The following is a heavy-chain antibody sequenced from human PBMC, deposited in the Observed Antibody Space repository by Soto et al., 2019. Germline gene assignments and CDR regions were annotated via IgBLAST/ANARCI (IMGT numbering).Heavy chain of an antibody. D-gene: IGHD4-17*01. CDR3: AKDPPNDCGDYGGYFDY. CDR2: ISYDGSNK. Sequence: QVQLVESGGGVVQPGRSLRLSCAASGFTFSSYGMHWVRQAPGKGLEWVAVISYDGSNKYYADSVKGRFTISRDNSKNTLYLEMNSLRAEDKAVYYCAKDPPNDCGDYGGYFDYWGQGTLVTVSS. CDR1: GFTFSSYG. V-gene: IGHV3-30*18. J-gene: IGHJ4*02.